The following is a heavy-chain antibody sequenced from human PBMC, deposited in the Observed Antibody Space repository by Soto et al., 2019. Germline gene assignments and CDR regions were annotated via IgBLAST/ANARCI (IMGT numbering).Heavy chain of an antibody. CDR1: GFTFSSYS. CDR3: ARAIKRTTYAFDI. J-gene: IGHJ3*02. CDR2: ISSSSSYI. Sequence: GGAPRPSCAPPGFTFSSYSMKWVRPAPGKGLEWVSSISSSSSYIYYADSVKGRFTISRDNAKNSLYLQMNSLRAEGTAVYYCARAIKRTTYAFDIWGQGTMVTVSS. V-gene: IGHV3-21*01. D-gene: IGHD4-17*01.